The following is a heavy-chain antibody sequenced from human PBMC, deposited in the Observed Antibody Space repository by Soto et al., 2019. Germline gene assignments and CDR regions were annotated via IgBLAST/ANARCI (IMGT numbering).Heavy chain of an antibody. V-gene: IGHV4-59*08. D-gene: IGHD3-10*01. J-gene: IGHJ6*02. CDR1: GGSISSYY. CDR3: ARGSMVRGRYGMDV. Sequence: QVQLQESGPGLVKPSETLSLTCTVSGGSISSYYWSWIRQPPGKGLEWIGYIYYSGSTNYNPSLKSRVTISVDTSKNQFSLKLSSVTAADTAVYYCARGSMVRGRYGMDVWGQGTTVTVSS. CDR2: IYYSGST.